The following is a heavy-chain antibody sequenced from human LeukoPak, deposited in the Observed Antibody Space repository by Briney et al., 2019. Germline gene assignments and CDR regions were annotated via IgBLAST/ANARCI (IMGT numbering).Heavy chain of an antibody. Sequence: GGSLRLSCAASGFTFNNYWMSWVRQAPGKGLEWVANIKQDGSEKYYVDSVKGRFTMSRDNAKKSLYLQMNSLRAEDTAVYYCARAKFDSSGYYYRGFDIWGQGTTVTVSS. V-gene: IGHV3-7*04. CDR1: GFTFNNYW. CDR2: IKQDGSEK. CDR3: ARAKFDSSGYYYRGFDI. D-gene: IGHD3-22*01. J-gene: IGHJ3*02.